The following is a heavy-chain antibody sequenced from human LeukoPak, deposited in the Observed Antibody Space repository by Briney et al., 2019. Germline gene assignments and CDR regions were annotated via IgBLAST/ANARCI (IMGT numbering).Heavy chain of an antibody. CDR3: ARTDYGEYTTFDY. J-gene: IGHJ4*02. Sequence: GGSLRLSCAASGFTFSSYGMHWVRQAPGKGLEWVAVIWYDGSNKYYADSVKGRFTISRDNSKNTLYLQMNSLRAEDTAVYYCARTDYGEYTTFDYWAQGTLVTVSS. CDR1: GFTFSSYG. V-gene: IGHV3-33*01. CDR2: IWYDGSNK. D-gene: IGHD4-17*01.